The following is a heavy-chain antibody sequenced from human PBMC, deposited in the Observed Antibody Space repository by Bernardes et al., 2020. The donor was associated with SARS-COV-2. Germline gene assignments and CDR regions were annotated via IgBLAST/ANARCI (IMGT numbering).Heavy chain of an antibody. D-gene: IGHD1-1*01. J-gene: IGHJ5*02. CDR3: TAAAGTNDVEWFDP. Sequence: ASVKVSCKVSGHTLTKLSMHWVRQAPGKGLEWMGGFDPEDGETIYVQKFQGRVTMTEDTSTETAYMELSSLRSEDSAVYYCTAAAGTNDVEWFDPWGQGTLVTVSS. V-gene: IGHV1-24*01. CDR1: GHTLTKLS. CDR2: FDPEDGET.